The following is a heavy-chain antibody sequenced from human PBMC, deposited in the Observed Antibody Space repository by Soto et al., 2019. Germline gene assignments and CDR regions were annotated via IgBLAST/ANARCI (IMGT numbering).Heavy chain of an antibody. J-gene: IGHJ4*02. CDR1: GFTFSYYW. V-gene: IGHV3-74*03. CDR3: ARGNYGGFDF. Sequence: GGSLILSCAASGFTFSYYWMHWVRQTPEKGLVWVARIYSDGSATTYADSVKGRFTISRDNSKNTLYLQMNSLRADDTAVYYCARGNYGGFDFWGQGTLVTVSS. D-gene: IGHD4-17*01. CDR2: IYSDGSAT.